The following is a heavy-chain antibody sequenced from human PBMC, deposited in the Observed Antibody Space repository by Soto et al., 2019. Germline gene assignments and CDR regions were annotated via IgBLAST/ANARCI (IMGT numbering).Heavy chain of an antibody. CDR3: ARERTHYYYGMDV. V-gene: IGHV4-30-4*08. Sequence: PSETLSPTCTVSGASISSGDSYWSWIRQPPGKGLEWIGYIYYSGSTYYNPSFKSRVTISVDTSKNQFSLKLSSVTAADTAVYYCARERTHYYYGMDVWGQGTTVTVSS. J-gene: IGHJ6*02. CDR2: IYYSGST. CDR1: GASISSGDSY.